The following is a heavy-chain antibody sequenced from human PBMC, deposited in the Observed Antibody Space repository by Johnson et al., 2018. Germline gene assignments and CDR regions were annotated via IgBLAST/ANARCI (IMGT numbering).Heavy chain of an antibody. CDR2: IYSGGGR. J-gene: IGHJ3*02. V-gene: IGHV3-66*02. CDR3: ARASGSYYDAFDI. D-gene: IGHD1-26*01. Sequence: EVQLVESGGGLVQXGGSLRLXCAASGFTVWVRQAPGKGLEWVSVIYSGGGRYYADSVKGRFTISRDNSKNTLYLQMNSLRAEDTAVYYCARASGSYYDAFDIWGQGTMVTVSS. CDR1: GFTV.